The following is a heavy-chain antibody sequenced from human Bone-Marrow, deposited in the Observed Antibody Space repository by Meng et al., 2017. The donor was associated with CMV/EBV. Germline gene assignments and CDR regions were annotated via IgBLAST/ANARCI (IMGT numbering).Heavy chain of an antibody. CDR3: ATLSRGSSQSFDD. CDR1: GGSISSTNYY. D-gene: IGHD6-6*01. Sequence: GSLRLSCTVSGGSISSTNYYWAWIRQSPGKGLEWIGSIFYSGSTYYNPSLKSRVTISVDTSKNQFSLKLTSVTAADTAVYYCATLSRGSSQSFDDWGQETLVTVSS. V-gene: IGHV4-39*01. CDR2: IFYSGST. J-gene: IGHJ4*02.